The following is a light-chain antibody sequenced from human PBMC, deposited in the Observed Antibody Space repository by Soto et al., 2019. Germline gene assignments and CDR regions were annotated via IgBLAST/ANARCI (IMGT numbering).Light chain of an antibody. V-gene: IGKV1-5*03. CDR2: KAS. CDR3: KQYNSWT. Sequence: DIQMTQSPSTLSASVGDRVTITCRASQSISSWLAWYQQKPGKAPKLLIYKASSLESGVPSRFSGSGSGTEFTLTVSRMQPDDLANYYCKQYNSWTFGQGTKVEIK. J-gene: IGKJ1*01. CDR1: QSISSW.